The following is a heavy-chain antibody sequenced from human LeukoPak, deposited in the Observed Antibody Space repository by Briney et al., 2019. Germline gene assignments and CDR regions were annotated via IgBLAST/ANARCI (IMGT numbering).Heavy chain of an antibody. CDR2: IYPGDSDT. V-gene: IGHV5-51*01. CDR1: GYSFTSYW. Sequence: GESLKISCKGSGYSFTSYWIGWVRQMPGKGLEWMGIIYPGDSDTRYSPSFQGQVTISADKSISTAYLQWSSLKASDTAKYYCARQRVYYYDTSGHPGWFDPWGQGTLVTVSS. CDR3: ARQRVYYYDTSGHPGWFDP. D-gene: IGHD3-22*01. J-gene: IGHJ5*02.